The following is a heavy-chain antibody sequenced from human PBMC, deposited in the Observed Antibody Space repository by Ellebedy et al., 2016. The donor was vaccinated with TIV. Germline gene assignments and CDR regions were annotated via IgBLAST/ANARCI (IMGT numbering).Heavy chain of an antibody. V-gene: IGHV7-4-1*02. CDR2: IHTNTGNP. Sequence: ASVKVSCKASGYTFNSFGINWLRHPPGQGLEWMGLIHTNTGNPTYVKGLTGRFVFSLDTSVSTSYLQTSSLEAEDSAVYYFARRPTGSLDYWGQGTLVTVAS. CDR1: GYTFNSFG. J-gene: IGHJ4*02. D-gene: IGHD2-8*02. CDR3: ARRPTGSLDY.